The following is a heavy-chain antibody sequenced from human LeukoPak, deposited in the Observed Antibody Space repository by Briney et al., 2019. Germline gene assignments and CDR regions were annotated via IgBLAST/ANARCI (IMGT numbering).Heavy chain of an antibody. J-gene: IGHJ3*02. Sequence: PGGSLRLSCAASGFTFSSYAMHWVRQAPGKGLEWVAVISYDGSNKYYADSVKGRFTISRDNSKNTLYLQMNSLRAEDTAVYYCARDNGAGMYYDFWRAMTNAFDIWGQGTMVTVSS. CDR1: GFTFSSYA. CDR2: ISYDGSNK. CDR3: ARDNGAGMYYDFWRAMTNAFDI. D-gene: IGHD3-3*01. V-gene: IGHV3-30-3*01.